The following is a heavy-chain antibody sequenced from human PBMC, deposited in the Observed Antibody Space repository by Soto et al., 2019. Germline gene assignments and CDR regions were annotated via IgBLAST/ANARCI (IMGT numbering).Heavy chain of an antibody. Sequence: GGSLRLSCAASGFTFSSYAMHWVRQAPGKGLEWVAVISYDGSNKYYADSVKGRFTISRDNSKNTLYLQMNSLRAEDTAVYYCSSRDIVGATAAAFDIWGQGTMVTVSS. D-gene: IGHD1-26*01. CDR2: ISYDGSNK. J-gene: IGHJ3*02. CDR1: GFTFSSYA. CDR3: SSRDIVGATAAAFDI. V-gene: IGHV3-30-3*01.